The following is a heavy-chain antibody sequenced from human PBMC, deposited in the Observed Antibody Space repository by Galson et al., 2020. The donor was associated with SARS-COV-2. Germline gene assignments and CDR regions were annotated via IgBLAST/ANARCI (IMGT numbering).Heavy chain of an antibody. CDR2: IRWNSGRL. Sequence: SLRLSCAASGFSIDDYAMHLVRQAPGKGLEWVSSIRWNSGRLNYADSVKGRFTISRDNSKNSLYLQMNGLRVEDTALYYSAKIYRGGYHGRGVWGRGTTVTVSS. CDR3: AKIYRGGYHGRGV. J-gene: IGHJ6*02. CDR1: GFSIDDYA. V-gene: IGHV3-9*01. D-gene: IGHD5-18*01.